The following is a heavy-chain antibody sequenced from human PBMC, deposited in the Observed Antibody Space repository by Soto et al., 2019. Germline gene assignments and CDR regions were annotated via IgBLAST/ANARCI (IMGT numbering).Heavy chain of an antibody. CDR1: GFSLTSGVG. Sequence: QITLKESGPTLVRPPQTLTLTCTFSGFSLTSGVGVGWIRQPPGKALEWLALIYWDDDKRYSPSLKNRLTITNDTSKNQVVLTMTNGGPVDTATYFCAHIDPEIVTVGGHGGFDYWGQGTLVTVSS. V-gene: IGHV2-5*02. J-gene: IGHJ4*02. CDR2: IYWDDDK. CDR3: AHIDPEIVTVGGHGGFDY. D-gene: IGHD5-12*01.